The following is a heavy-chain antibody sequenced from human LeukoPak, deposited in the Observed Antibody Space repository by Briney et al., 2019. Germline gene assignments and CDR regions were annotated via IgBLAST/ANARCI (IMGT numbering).Heavy chain of an antibody. J-gene: IGHJ6*03. V-gene: IGHV3-13*01. Sequence: RGSLRLSCAASGFTFGDYDMHWVRQATGKGLEWVSAIRSIGDRFYSGSVKGRFTISRENAKNTLYLEMNSLRAEDIAIYYCAKDPGAAARGFHMDVWGKGTTVTLSS. CDR3: AKDPGAAARGFHMDV. D-gene: IGHD2-2*01. CDR1: GFTFGDYD. CDR2: IRSIGDR.